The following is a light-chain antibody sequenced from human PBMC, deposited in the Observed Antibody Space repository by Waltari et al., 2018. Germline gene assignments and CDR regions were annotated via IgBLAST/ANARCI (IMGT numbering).Light chain of an antibody. CDR2: DVN. CDR3: TSYTSSSTYV. CDR1: STDVGGYNY. V-gene: IGLV2-14*03. Sequence: QSALTQPASVSGSPGQSITISCTGTSTDVGGYNYVFWYQHHPGKAPKLMIYDVNKRPSGVSDRFSGSKSGNTASLTISGLQTEDEADYYCTSYTSSSTYVFGIGTKVTVL. J-gene: IGLJ1*01.